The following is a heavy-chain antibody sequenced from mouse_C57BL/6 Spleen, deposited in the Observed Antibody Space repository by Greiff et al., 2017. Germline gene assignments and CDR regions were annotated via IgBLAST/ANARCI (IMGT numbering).Heavy chain of an antibody. CDR3: TRERYYGSSYYYFDY. V-gene: IGHV1-64*01. D-gene: IGHD1-1*01. CDR2: IHPNSGST. Sequence: VQLQQPGAELVKPGASVKLSCKASGYTFTSYWMHWVKQRPGQGLEWIGMIHPNSGSTNYNEKFKSKATLTVDKSSSTAYMQLSSLTSEDSAVYYGTRERYYGSSYYYFDYWGQGTTLTVSS. CDR1: GYTFTSYW. J-gene: IGHJ2*01.